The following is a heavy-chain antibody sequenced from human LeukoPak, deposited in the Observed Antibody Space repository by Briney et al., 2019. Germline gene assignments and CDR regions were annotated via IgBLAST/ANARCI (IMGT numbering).Heavy chain of an antibody. D-gene: IGHD2-2*01. CDR1: GGSFSGFY. V-gene: IGHV4-34*01. CDR2: INHSGST. Sequence: SETLSLTCAVYGGSFSGFYWSWIRQPPGEGLEWIGEINHSGSTNYNPSLKSRVTISVDTSKNQFSLKLSSVTAADTAMYYCARDKLVGYYYGMDVWGQGTTVTVSS. J-gene: IGHJ6*02. CDR3: ARDKLVGYYYGMDV.